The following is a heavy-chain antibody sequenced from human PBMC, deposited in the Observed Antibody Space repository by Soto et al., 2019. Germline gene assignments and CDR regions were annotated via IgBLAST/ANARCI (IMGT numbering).Heavy chain of an antibody. CDR2: IYSGHTT. Sequence: GVSLRLSCVASRFIVSSNQMSWVRSAPGKGLEWVSVIYSGHTTYYADSVEGRFTISRDDSKNTLYLQMNSLRVEDTAVYYCVRGPSDHKLRLVEWPYGDYWGQGDLVTVSS. J-gene: IGHJ4*02. CDR3: VRGPSDHKLRLVEWPYGDY. CDR1: RFIVSSNQ. V-gene: IGHV3-53*01. D-gene: IGHD3-3*01.